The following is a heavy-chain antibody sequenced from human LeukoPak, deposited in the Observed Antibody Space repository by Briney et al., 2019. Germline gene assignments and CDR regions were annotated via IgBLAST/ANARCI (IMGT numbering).Heavy chain of an antibody. Sequence: GGSLRLCCAVSGFRASDYYMSWVRQAPGKGLEWVALIRGSGDTFYGDSVKGRFTISRDDSKNTVYLRMNSLRVEDTAVYFCARDRAATQDWVEFDPWGQGTLVTVSS. CDR1: GFRASDYY. V-gene: IGHV3-66*03. CDR2: IRGSGDT. CDR3: ARDRAATQDWVEFDP. D-gene: IGHD2-15*01. J-gene: IGHJ5*02.